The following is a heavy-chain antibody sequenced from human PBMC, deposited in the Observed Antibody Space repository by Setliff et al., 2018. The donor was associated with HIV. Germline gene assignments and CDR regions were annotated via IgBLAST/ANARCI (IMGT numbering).Heavy chain of an antibody. CDR3: ATLVSCGGDCSSHWYFDL. CDR1: GGFMNNYS. CDR2: IYASGNS. Sequence: PSETLSLTFSVSGGFMNNYSWNWIRQPAGKGLEWIGRIYASGNSNYNPSLKDRVTMSMDASRNFFSLEMTSVAAADTAMYFCATLVSCGGDCSSHWYFDLWGCGTLVTV. D-gene: IGHD2-21*01. V-gene: IGHV4-4*07. J-gene: IGHJ2*01.